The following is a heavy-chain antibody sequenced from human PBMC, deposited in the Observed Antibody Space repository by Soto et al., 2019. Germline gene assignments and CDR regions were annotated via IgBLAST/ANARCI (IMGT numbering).Heavy chain of an antibody. CDR1: GYIFTNFY. CDR3: TRGRASGDY. Sequence: QVQLVQPGAEVKKPGASVKLSCKASGYIFTNFYIHWVRQAPGQGLEWIGIINPNGGSTNYAQNCQGRVTMTRDTSTSTVYMDLSSLRSEDTAVYYCTRGRASGDYWGQGTLITVSS. CDR2: INPNGGST. V-gene: IGHV1-46*03. J-gene: IGHJ4*02.